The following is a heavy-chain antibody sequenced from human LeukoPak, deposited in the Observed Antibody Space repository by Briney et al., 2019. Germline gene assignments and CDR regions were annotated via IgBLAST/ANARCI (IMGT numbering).Heavy chain of an antibody. CDR1: GFTFSGSA. J-gene: IGHJ4*02. Sequence: GSLRLSCAASGFTFSGSAMHWVRQAPGKGLEGVAVISYDGSNKYYADSVKGRFTISRDNSKNTLYLQMNSLRAEDTAVYYCARDPSQAAYFDYWGQGTLVTVSS. CDR3: ARDPSQAAYFDY. V-gene: IGHV3-30-3*01. CDR2: ISYDGSNK.